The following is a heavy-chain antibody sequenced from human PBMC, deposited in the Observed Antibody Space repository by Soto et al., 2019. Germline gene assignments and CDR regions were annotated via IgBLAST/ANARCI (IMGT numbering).Heavy chain of an antibody. CDR1: GFSLRNGGVG. CDR2: IYWNDDT. CDR3: AHRGYGDYPRDNWFDP. Sequence: QITLKESGPTLVKPTQTLTLTCTFSGFSLRNGGVGVGWIRQPPGKALEWLALIYWNDDTRYSPSLKSRLTITKDTSKNQVLLTLANMDPVDTVTYYCAHRGYGDYPRDNWFDPWGQGTLVTVSS. D-gene: IGHD4-17*01. V-gene: IGHV2-5*01. J-gene: IGHJ5*02.